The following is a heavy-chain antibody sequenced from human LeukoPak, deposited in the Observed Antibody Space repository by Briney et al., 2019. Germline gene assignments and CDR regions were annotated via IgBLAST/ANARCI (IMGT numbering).Heavy chain of an antibody. V-gene: IGHV1-69*05. CDR2: IIPRLGTT. J-gene: IGHJ4*02. CDR3: AADGTD. Sequence: SVKVSCKASGGTFNSYAINWVRQAPGQGLEWMGGIIPRLGTTKYIEKFQGRITITTGESTTTAYMELTSLRSEDTAVYYCAADGTDWGQGTLVTVSS. CDR1: GGTFNSYA.